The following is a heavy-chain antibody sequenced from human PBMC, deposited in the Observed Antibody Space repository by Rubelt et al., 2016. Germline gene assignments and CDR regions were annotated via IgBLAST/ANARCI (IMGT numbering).Heavy chain of an antibody. CDR3: VRYVVKGATASGLKPPRLDY. V-gene: IGHV3-7*01. Sequence: GGSLRLSCVGSGFSFGSHWMSWVRQAPGKGLEWVASIKQLGSEKHYVDSVRARFTISRDDARSSLFLQMKSLRADDTAVYYCVRYVVKGATASGLKPPRLDYWGHGALVTVSS. D-gene: IGHD5-12*01. CDR2: IKQLGSEK. J-gene: IGHJ4*01. CDR1: GFSFGSHW.